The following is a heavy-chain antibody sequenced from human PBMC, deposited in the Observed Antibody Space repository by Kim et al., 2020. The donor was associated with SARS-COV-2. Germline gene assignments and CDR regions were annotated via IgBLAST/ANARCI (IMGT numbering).Heavy chain of an antibody. D-gene: IGHD5-12*01. Sequence: SETLSLTCAVYGGSFSGYYWSWIRQPPGKGLEWIGEINHSGSTNYNPSLKSRVTISVDTSKNQFSLKLSSVTAADTAVYYCARGTRWLRLGAAGRPGGYFDYWGQGTLVTVSS. CDR2: INHSGST. CDR1: GGSFSGYY. J-gene: IGHJ4*02. V-gene: IGHV4-34*01. CDR3: ARGTRWLRLGAAGRPGGYFDY.